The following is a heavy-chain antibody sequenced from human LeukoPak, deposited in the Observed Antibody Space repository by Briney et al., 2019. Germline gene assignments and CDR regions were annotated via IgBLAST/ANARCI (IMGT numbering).Heavy chain of an antibody. D-gene: IGHD3-22*01. V-gene: IGHV3-23*01. Sequence: GGSLRLSCAASGFTFSSYAMSWVRQAPGKGLEWVSAISGSGGSTYYADSVKGRFTISRDNSKNTLYLQMNSLRVEDTAVYYCAKEKKYYYDGSGYPGYDYWGQGTLVTVSS. J-gene: IGHJ4*02. CDR1: GFTFSSYA. CDR3: AKEKKYYYDGSGYPGYDY. CDR2: ISGSGGST.